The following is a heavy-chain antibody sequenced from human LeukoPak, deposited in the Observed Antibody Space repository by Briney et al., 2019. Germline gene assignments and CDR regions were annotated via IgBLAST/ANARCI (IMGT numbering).Heavy chain of an antibody. CDR2: INSDGTTT. V-gene: IGHV3-74*03. J-gene: IGHJ5*02. Sequence: GGSLRLSCAASGFTFSNYFMHWVRQAPGKGLVWVSRINSDGTTTMYADSVKGRFTISRDDAKNTLYLQMNSLRDEDTAVYYCARRVDATRWFDPWGQGTLVTVSS. CDR1: GFTFSNYF. D-gene: IGHD2-15*01. CDR3: ARRVDATRWFDP.